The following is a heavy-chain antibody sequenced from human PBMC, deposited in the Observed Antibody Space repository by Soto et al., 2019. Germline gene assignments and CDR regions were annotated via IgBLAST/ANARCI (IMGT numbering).Heavy chain of an antibody. J-gene: IGHJ5*02. CDR1: GGTFSSYA. V-gene: IGHV1-69*06. D-gene: IGHD6-13*01. CDR3: ARPGYSSSWFSSWFDP. CDR2: IIPIFGTA. Sequence: SVKVSCKASGGTFSSYAISWVRQAPGQGLEWMGGIIPIFGTANYAQKFQGRVTITADKSTSTAYMELSSLRSEDTVVYYCARPGYSSSWFSSWFDPWGQGTLVTVSS.